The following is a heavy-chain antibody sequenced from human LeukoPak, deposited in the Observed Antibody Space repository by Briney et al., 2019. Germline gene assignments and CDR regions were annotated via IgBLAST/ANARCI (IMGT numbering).Heavy chain of an antibody. CDR2: IYSGGST. CDR3: AKAPVTTCSGAYCYPFDY. CDR1: EFSVGSNY. J-gene: IGHJ4*02. Sequence: GSLRLSCAASEFSVGSNYMTWVRQAPGKGREWVSLIYSGGSTYYADSVKGRFTISRDSSKNTLYLQMNSLRAEDAAVYYCAKAPVTTCSGAYCYPFDYWGQGTLVTVSS. V-gene: IGHV3-53*01. D-gene: IGHD2-15*01.